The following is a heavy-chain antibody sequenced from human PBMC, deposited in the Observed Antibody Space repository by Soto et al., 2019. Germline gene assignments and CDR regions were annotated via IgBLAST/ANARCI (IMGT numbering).Heavy chain of an antibody. Sequence: EVQLVESGGGLVQPGGSLRLSCAASGFTFSSYWMSWVRQAPGKGLEWVANIKQDGSEKYYVDSVKGRFTISRDNDKNSLYLQMNSRRAEDTAVDYGARDWRYGSSNSCDTVDYYYGMDVWGQGTTVTVSS. CDR1: GFTFSSYW. D-gene: IGHD2-2*01. J-gene: IGHJ6*02. CDR2: IKQDGSEK. V-gene: IGHV3-7*03. CDR3: ARDWRYGSSNSCDTVDYYYGMDV.